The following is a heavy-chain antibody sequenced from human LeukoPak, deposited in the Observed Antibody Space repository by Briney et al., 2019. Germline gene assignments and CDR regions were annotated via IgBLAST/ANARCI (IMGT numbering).Heavy chain of an antibody. V-gene: IGHV4-34*01. CDR1: GGSFSGYY. CDR3: ARGLKSYYDSSGYLAFDI. CDR2: INHSGST. D-gene: IGHD3-22*01. Sequence: PSETLSLTCAVYGGSFSGYYWSWIRQPPGKGLEWIGEINHSGSTNYNPSLKSRVTISVDTSKNQFSLKLSSVTAADTAVYYCARGLKSYYDSSGYLAFDIWGQGTMVTVSS. J-gene: IGHJ3*02.